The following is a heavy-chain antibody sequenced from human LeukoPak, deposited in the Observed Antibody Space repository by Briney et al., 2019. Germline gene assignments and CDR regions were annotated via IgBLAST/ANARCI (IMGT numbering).Heavy chain of an antibody. D-gene: IGHD6-13*01. CDR1: GSTFSSYV. Sequence: GGSRRLSCAPSGSTFSSYVMSWVRQPPGKGQEWVSGISGRGGSTYYADSVKGRFTISRDNSKNTLYLQMNSLRAEDTAIYYCAKKGIAATDSFDYWGQGTLVTVSS. V-gene: IGHV3-23*01. J-gene: IGHJ4*02. CDR3: AKKGIAATDSFDY. CDR2: ISGRGGST.